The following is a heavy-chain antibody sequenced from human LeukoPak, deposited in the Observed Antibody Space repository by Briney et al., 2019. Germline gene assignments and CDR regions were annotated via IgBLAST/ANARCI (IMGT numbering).Heavy chain of an antibody. Sequence: GGSLRLSCAASGFTFSSYAMSWVRQAPGKGLEWVAVISFHGTDSFYADSVKGRFTISRDNSKNTLYLQINSLRVEDTAVYYCAKEAHSHGSGSPPLFSDYWGQGTLVTVSS. J-gene: IGHJ4*02. V-gene: IGHV3-30*04. CDR3: AKEAHSHGSGSPPLFSDY. D-gene: IGHD3-10*01. CDR2: ISFHGTDS. CDR1: GFTFSSYA.